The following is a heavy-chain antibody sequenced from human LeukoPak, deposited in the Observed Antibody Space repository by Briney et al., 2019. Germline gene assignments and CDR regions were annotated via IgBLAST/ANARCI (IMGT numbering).Heavy chain of an antibody. V-gene: IGHV1-2*02. J-gene: IGHJ6*03. CDR2: INPNSGGT. Sequence: ASVKVSCKASGYTFTGYYMHWVRQAPGQGLEWMGWINPNSGGTNYAQKFQGRVTMTRDTSISTAYMELSSLRSEDTAVYYCAGGRFGEFPLDYYYYYYMDVWGKGTTVTISS. D-gene: IGHD3-10*01. CDR1: GYTFTGYY. CDR3: AGGRFGEFPLDYYYYYYMDV.